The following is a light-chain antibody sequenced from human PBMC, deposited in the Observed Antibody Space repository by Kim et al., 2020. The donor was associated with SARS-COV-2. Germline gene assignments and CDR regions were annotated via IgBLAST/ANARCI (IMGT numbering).Light chain of an antibody. Sequence: ASVKLTCTLSSGHSSYAIAWHQQQPEKGPRYLMKLNSDGSHTKGDGIPDRFSGSSSGAERYLTISSLQSEDEADYYCQTWGTAIWVFGGGTQLTVL. CDR3: QTWGTAIWV. CDR1: SGHSSYA. V-gene: IGLV4-69*01. J-gene: IGLJ3*02. CDR2: LNSDGSH.